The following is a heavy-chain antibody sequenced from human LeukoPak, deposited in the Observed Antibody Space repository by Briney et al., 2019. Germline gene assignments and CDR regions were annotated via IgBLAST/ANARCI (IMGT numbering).Heavy chain of an antibody. V-gene: IGHV3-23*01. D-gene: IGHD5-12*01. CDR1: GFTFSSFA. Sequence: PGGSLRLSCAASGFTFSSFAMSWVRQAPGKGLQWVSTISGSGGNTYYADSVKGRFTISRDNSKNTLYLQMNSLRAEDTAVYYCARVPHRGVATIINFDYWGQGTLVTVSS. J-gene: IGHJ4*02. CDR2: ISGSGGNT. CDR3: ARVPHRGVATIINFDY.